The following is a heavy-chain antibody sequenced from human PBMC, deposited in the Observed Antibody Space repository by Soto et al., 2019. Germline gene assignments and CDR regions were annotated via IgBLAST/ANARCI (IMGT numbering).Heavy chain of an antibody. D-gene: IGHD2-21*01. J-gene: IGHJ6*02. CDR1: GGSIAGSNW. Sequence: PSETLSLTCVVSGGSIAGSNWWNWVRQPPGKGLEWIGEIYHGGSTNYNPSLKSRVTISVDTSKNQFSLKLSSVTAADTAVYYCARLHIANLRGNYYYGMDVWGQGTTVTVSS. CDR3: ARLHIANLRGNYYYGMDV. V-gene: IGHV4-4*02. CDR2: IYHGGST.